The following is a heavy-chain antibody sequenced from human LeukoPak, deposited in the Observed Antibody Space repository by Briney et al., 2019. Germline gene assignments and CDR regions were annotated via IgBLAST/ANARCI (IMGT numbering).Heavy chain of an antibody. D-gene: IGHD3-9*01. Sequence: KTSETLSLTCTVSGDSINSSRHYWGWIRQPPGKGLEWIGSVYYSGSTYYNPSLKSQVTISIDRSRNQFSLNLTSVTAADTAFYYCARVRAYYDILTGYSGDYFDSWGQGTLVTVSP. J-gene: IGHJ4*02. CDR1: GDSINSSRHY. CDR3: ARVRAYYDILTGYSGDYFDS. CDR2: VYYSGST. V-gene: IGHV4-39*07.